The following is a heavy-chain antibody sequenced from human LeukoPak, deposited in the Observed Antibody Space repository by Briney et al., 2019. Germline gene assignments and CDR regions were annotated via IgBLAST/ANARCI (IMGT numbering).Heavy chain of an antibody. CDR2: IYYSGST. CDR3: ARDKYGYPDY. J-gene: IGHJ4*02. Sequence: PSETLSLTCTVSGGSISSSSYYWGWIRQPPGKGLEWIGSIYYSGSTYCNPSLKSRVTISVDTSKNQFSLKLSSVTAADTAVYYCARDKYGYPDYWGQGMLVTVSS. V-gene: IGHV4-39*07. CDR1: GGSISSSSYY. D-gene: IGHD2-2*03.